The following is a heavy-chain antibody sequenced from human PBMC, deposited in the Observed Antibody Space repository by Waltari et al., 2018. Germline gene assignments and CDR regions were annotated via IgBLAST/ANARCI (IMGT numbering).Heavy chain of an antibody. CDR2: FYYNGNP. CDR3: ARLAGYCTGACHGHYAMDV. J-gene: IGHJ6*02. Sequence: QLQLQESGPGLVKPSETLSLTCTVSGGSISASGYSWGWIRQSPGEGLEWIGTFYYNGNPNYNPSRNRRVTISVAASNNQFSLRLSPVTAPDTAVDYCARLAGYCTGACHGHYAMDVWGRGTTVTVSS. CDR1: GGSISASGYS. D-gene: IGHD2-8*02. V-gene: IGHV4-39*01.